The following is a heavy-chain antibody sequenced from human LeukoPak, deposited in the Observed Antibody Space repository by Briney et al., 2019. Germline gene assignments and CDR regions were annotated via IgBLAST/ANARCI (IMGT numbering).Heavy chain of an antibody. CDR3: ARYLGGRNAFDI. D-gene: IGHD3-16*01. J-gene: IGHJ3*02. Sequence: GGSLRLSCVASGFTFSGYGMHWVRQAPGKGLEWVAVIWYDGSKTYYADSVKGRFAISRDNSKDTLYLQMSSLRVEDTAAYYCARYLGGRNAFDIWGQGTMVTVSS. V-gene: IGHV3-33*01. CDR1: GFTFSGYG. CDR2: IWYDGSKT.